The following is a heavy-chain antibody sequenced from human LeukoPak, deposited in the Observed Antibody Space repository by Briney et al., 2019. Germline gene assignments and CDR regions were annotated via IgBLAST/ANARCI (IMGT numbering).Heavy chain of an antibody. D-gene: IGHD6-19*01. J-gene: IGHJ5*02. V-gene: IGHV4-59*01. Sequence: SETLSLTCTVSGGSISSYYWSWIRQPPGKGLEWIGYMHYSGSTKYNPSLKSRVTISVDTSKNQFSLKLSSVTAADTAVYYCARERTIAVAGTSVFDPWGQGTLVTVAS. CDR3: ARERTIAVAGTSVFDP. CDR1: GGSISSYY. CDR2: MHYSGST.